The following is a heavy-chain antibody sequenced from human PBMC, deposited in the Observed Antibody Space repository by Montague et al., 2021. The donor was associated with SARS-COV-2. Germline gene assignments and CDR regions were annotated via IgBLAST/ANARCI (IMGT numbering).Heavy chain of an antibody. CDR2: ISRSGDRT. D-gene: IGHD3-10*01. J-gene: IGHJ4*02. CDR1: GFTFDDYG. V-gene: IGHV3-20*01. CDR3: SRGGGMIRGVVDF. Sequence: SLRLSCAVSGFTFDDYGMSWVRQAPGKGLEWVSGISRSGDRTAYGDSVKGRFTIFRDNAKNSLYLQMNSLRVEDTAFYHCSRGGGMIRGVVDFWGQGILVSVSS.